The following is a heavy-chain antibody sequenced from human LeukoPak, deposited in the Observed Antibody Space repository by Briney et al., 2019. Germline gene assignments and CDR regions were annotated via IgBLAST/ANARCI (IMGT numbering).Heavy chain of an antibody. Sequence: ASVKVSCKASGYTFTGYYMRWVRQAPGQGLEWMGIINPSGGSTSYAQKFQGRVTMTRDTSTSTVYMELSSLRSEDTAVYYCARAGDIVVVPAAANWFDPWGQGTLVTVSS. D-gene: IGHD2-2*01. J-gene: IGHJ5*02. V-gene: IGHV1-46*01. CDR1: GYTFTGYY. CDR2: INPSGGST. CDR3: ARAGDIVVVPAAANWFDP.